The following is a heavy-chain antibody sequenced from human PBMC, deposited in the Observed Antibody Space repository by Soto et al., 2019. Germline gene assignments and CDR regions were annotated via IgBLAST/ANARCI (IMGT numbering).Heavy chain of an antibody. CDR3: ARDRDHTYDY. J-gene: IGHJ4*02. CDR2: IIPIFGTT. V-gene: IGHV1-69*19. CDR1: GGTFSSFA. Sequence: QVQLVQSGAEVKQPGSSVKVSCKASGGTFSSFAISWVRQAPGQGLEWMGGIIPIFGTTNYAQKFQGRVTLAADESTSTAYLEVTTLRSEDTAVYYCARDRDHTYDYWGQGTLVTVSS.